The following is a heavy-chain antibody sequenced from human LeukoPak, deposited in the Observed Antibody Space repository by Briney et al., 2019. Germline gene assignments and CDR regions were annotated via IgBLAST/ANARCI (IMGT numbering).Heavy chain of an antibody. CDR2: ISAYNGNT. CDR3: ARDYKSYYYDSSGYYYHLVDCGY. D-gene: IGHD3-22*01. Sequence: ASVKVSCKASGYTFTSYGISWVRQAPGQGLEWVGWISAYNGNTNYAQKLQGRVTMTTDTSTSTAYMELRSLRSDDTAVYYCARDYKSYYYDSSGYYYHLVDCGYWGQGTLVTVSS. CDR1: GYTFTSYG. J-gene: IGHJ4*02. V-gene: IGHV1-18*01.